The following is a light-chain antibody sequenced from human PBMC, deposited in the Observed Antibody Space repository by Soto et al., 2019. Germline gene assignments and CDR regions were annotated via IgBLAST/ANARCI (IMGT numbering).Light chain of an antibody. CDR1: TAAFTSGNY. Sequence: QAVVTQEPSLTVSPGGTGTLSCASSTAAFTSGNYPSWFHQRPGQAPRTLIYTTNSKHSWTPARFSGSLLGDKAALTLSGVQPEDEADYYCHLYYGGAQLVFGGGTKLTVL. V-gene: IGLV7-43*01. CDR3: HLYYGGAQLV. CDR2: TTN. J-gene: IGLJ3*02.